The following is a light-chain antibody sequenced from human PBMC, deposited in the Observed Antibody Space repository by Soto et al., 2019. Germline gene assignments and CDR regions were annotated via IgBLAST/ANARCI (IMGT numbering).Light chain of an antibody. V-gene: IGKV1-5*01. CDR1: QSISSW. CDR3: QQYNSYSSIT. CDR2: DAS. J-gene: IGKJ5*01. Sequence: DIQMTQSPSTLSASVGDRVTITCRASQSISSWLAWYQQKPGKAPKLLIYDASSLESGVPSRFSGSGSGTDFTLTISSLQPDDFANYYCQQYNSYSSITFGQGTRLEIK.